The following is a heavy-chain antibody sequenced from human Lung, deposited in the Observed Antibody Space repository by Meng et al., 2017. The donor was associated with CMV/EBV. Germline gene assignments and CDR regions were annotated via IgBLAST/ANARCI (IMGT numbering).Heavy chain of an antibody. CDR2: ISYDGTNK. V-gene: IGHV3-30-3*01. Sequence: GGSLRLSCVASGFTFNTYWMSWVRQAPGKGLEWVAVISYDGTNKYYADSVKGRFTISRDNSKNTLYLQMNSLRAEDTAVCYCARDQFDYWGQGTLVTVSS. CDR1: GFTFNTYW. J-gene: IGHJ4*02. CDR3: ARDQFDY.